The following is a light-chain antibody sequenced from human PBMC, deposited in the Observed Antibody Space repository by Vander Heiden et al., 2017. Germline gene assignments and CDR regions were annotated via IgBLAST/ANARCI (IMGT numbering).Light chain of an antibody. CDR2: SAS. CDR1: QGISSY. Sequence: DLQVNQSPSFLSASVGDRVTITCRASQGISSYLAWYQQTPGKAPKLLISSASALQSGVPSRFSGSGSGTEFTLTINSLQPEDSATFYCEHLNNFPLTFGGGTKVEI. CDR3: EHLNNFPLT. J-gene: IGKJ4*01. V-gene: IGKV1-9*01.